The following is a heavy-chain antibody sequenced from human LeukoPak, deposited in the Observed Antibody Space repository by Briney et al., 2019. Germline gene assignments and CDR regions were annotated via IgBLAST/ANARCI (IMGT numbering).Heavy chain of an antibody. V-gene: IGHV1-69*13. Sequence: SVKVSCKASGGTFSSYAISWVRQAPGQGLEWMGGIIPIFGTANYAQKFQGRVTITADESTSTAYTELSSLRSEDTAVYYCASQKVRRGYSSYYFDYWGQGTLVTVSS. CDR3: ASQKVRRGYSSYYFDY. CDR1: GGTFSSYA. CDR2: IIPIFGTA. D-gene: IGHD5-12*01. J-gene: IGHJ4*02.